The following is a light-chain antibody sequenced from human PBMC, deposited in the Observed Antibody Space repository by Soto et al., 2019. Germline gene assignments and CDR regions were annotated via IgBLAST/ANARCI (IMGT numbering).Light chain of an antibody. Sequence: QSALTQPASVSGSPGQSITISCTGTSSDVGGYNYVSWYQQHPGKAPKLMIYEVRNRPSGISNRFSGPKSGNTASLTISGLQAEDEADYYCTSYTSSSPYVFGTGTKLTVL. CDR2: EVR. V-gene: IGLV2-14*01. CDR3: TSYTSSSPYV. CDR1: SSDVGGYNY. J-gene: IGLJ1*01.